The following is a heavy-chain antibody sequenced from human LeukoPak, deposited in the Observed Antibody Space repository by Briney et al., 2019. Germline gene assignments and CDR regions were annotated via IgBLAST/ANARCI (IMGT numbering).Heavy chain of an antibody. V-gene: IGHV4-59*01. J-gene: IGHJ6*03. CDR3: ARVGLDSHYYMDV. D-gene: IGHD3-16*01. CDR1: GGSISSYY. Sequence: SETLSLTCTVSGGSISSYYWSWIRQPPGKGLEWIGYIYYSVDYSGSTNYNPSLKSRVTISVDTSKNRFSLKLTSVTAADTAVYYCARVGLDSHYYMDVWGKGTTVTVSS. CDR2: IYYSVDYSGST.